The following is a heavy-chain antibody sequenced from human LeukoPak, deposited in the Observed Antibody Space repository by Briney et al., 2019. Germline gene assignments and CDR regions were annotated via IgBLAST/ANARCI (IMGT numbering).Heavy chain of an antibody. Sequence: GGSLRLSCAASGFTFSSYGMHWVRQAPGKGLEWVSTISGSGGSTYYADSVKGRFTFSRDNSKNTLYLQMNSLRAEDTAVYYCAKASGTYFDYWGQGTLVTVSS. CDR1: GFTFSSYG. V-gene: IGHV3-23*01. CDR3: AKASGTYFDY. CDR2: ISGSGGST. J-gene: IGHJ4*02.